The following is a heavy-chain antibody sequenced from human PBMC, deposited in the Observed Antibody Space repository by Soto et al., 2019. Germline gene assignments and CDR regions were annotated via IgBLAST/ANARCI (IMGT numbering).Heavy chain of an antibody. D-gene: IGHD3-16*01. CDR1: SDTFTSYG. J-gene: IGHJ6*04. V-gene: IGHV1-18*01. Sequence: SVKVSCKASSDTFTSYGISWVRQAPGQGLEWMGWISAYNGNTNYAQNLQGRVTMTTDTSTSTAYMELGSLRADDTAVYYFAGDGGPVGIRYYYGMGVSGKGTRVTVSS. CDR2: ISAYNGNT. CDR3: AGDGGPVGIRYYYGMGV.